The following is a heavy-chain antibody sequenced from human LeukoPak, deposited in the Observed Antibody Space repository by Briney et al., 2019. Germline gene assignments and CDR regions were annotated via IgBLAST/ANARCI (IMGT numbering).Heavy chain of an antibody. J-gene: IGHJ1*01. Sequence: HPGGSLRLSCAASGFTFSSYAMNWVRQAPGKGLEYVSTISTNGGSTYYANSVKGRFTISRDNSKNTLYLQMGSLRAEDMAVYYCARANAVLMVSKYFQHWGQGTLVTVSS. CDR3: ARANAVLMVSKYFQH. CDR2: ISTNGGST. V-gene: IGHV3-64*01. CDR1: GFTFSSYA. D-gene: IGHD2-8*01.